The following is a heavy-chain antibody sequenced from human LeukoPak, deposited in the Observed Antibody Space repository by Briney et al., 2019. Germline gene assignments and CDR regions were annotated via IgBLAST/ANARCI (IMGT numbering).Heavy chain of an antibody. CDR2: ISYDGSNK. CDR3: ARDGYSSSEPDAFDI. D-gene: IGHD6-13*01. CDR1: GFTFSSYA. Sequence: PGRSLRLSCAASGFTFSSYAMHWVRQAPGKGLEWVAVISYDGSNKYYADSVKGRFTISRDNSKNTLYLQMNSLRAEDTAVYYCARDGYSSSEPDAFDIWGQGTMVTVSS. V-gene: IGHV3-30-3*01. J-gene: IGHJ3*02.